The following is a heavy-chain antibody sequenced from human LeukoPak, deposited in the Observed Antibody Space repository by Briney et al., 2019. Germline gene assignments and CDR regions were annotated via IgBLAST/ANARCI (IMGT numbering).Heavy chain of an antibody. CDR2: IYYSGST. Sequence: SETLSLTCTDSGGSVSSGSYYWSWIRQPPGKGLEWIGYIYYSGSTNYNPSLKSRVTISVDTSKNQFSLKLSSVTAADTAVYYCARVDSSGYLGYWGQGTLVTVSS. D-gene: IGHD3-22*01. V-gene: IGHV4-61*01. CDR3: ARVDSSGYLGY. CDR1: GGSVSSGSYY. J-gene: IGHJ4*02.